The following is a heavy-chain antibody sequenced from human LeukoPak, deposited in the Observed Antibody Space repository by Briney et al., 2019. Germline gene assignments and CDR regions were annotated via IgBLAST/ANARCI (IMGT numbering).Heavy chain of an antibody. CDR1: GFTFSSYA. D-gene: IGHD5-18*01. CDR2: ISGRGGST. Sequence: PGGSLRLSCAASGFTFSSYAMSWVRQAPGKGLEWVSAISGRGGSTYYADSVKGRFTISRDNSKNTLYLQMNSLRAEDTAVYYCAKDSRGYSYGYFDYWGQGTLVTVSS. J-gene: IGHJ4*02. V-gene: IGHV3-23*01. CDR3: AKDSRGYSYGYFDY.